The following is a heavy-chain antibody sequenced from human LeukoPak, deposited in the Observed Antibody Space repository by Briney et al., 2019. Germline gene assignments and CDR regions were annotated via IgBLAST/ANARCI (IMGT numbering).Heavy chain of an antibody. Sequence: SQTLSLTCTVSGGSISSGSYYWSWIRQPAGEGLEWVGRIYTSGSTNYNPSLKSRVSISVDTSKNQFSLKLSSVTAADTAVYYCAREYTYYYYYMDVWGKGTTVTVSS. J-gene: IGHJ6*03. D-gene: IGHD5-18*01. V-gene: IGHV4-61*02. CDR2: IYTSGST. CDR3: AREYTYYYYYMDV. CDR1: GGSISSGSYY.